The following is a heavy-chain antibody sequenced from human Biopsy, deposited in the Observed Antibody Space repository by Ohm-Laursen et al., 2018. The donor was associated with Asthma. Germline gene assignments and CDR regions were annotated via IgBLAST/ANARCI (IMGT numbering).Heavy chain of an antibody. V-gene: IGHV3-9*01. Sequence: SLRLSCTASGFRFDDYAMYWVRQAPGKGLEWVAGISWNSGNIGYAVSVEGRFIVSRDNVKNSLYLQMNSLRAEDTALYYCAKDMGAGGNDPDSFIGYYGMDVRGQGTTVTVSS. CDR2: ISWNSGNI. J-gene: IGHJ6*02. CDR3: AKDMGAGGNDPDSFIGYYGMDV. CDR1: GFRFDDYA. D-gene: IGHD3-16*01.